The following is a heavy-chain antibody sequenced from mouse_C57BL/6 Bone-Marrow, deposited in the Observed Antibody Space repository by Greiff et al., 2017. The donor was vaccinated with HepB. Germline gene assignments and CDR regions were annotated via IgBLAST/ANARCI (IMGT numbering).Heavy chain of an antibody. CDR2: IDPENGDT. V-gene: IGHV14-4*01. D-gene: IGHD1-1*01. J-gene: IGHJ4*01. CDR1: GFNIKDDY. Sequence: EVQVVESGAELVRPGASVKLSCTASGFNIKDDYMHWVKQRPEQGLEWIGWIDPENGDTESASKFQGKATITADTSSNTAYLQLSSLTSEDTAVYYCTSYYYGSSYDAMDYWGQGTSVTVSS. CDR3: TSYYYGSSYDAMDY.